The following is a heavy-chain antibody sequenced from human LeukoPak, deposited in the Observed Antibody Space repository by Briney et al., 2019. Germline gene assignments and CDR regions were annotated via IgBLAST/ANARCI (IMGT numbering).Heavy chain of an antibody. CDR2: IGSDGRST. CDR3: ARGGVATDASDI. J-gene: IGHJ3*02. D-gene: IGHD3-10*01. V-gene: IGHV3-64*01. CDR1: GFIFSNSV. Sequence: PGGSLRLSCAASGFIFSNSVMQWVRQAPGKGLEYVSGIGSDGRSTYYANSVKGRFTISRDNSKNTLYLQMGSLRAEDMAVYYCARGGVATDASDIWGQGTMVTVSS.